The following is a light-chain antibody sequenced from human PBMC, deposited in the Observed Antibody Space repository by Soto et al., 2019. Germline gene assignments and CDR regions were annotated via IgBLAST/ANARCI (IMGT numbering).Light chain of an antibody. V-gene: IGKV3-15*01. J-gene: IGKJ5*01. Sequence: EIVLTQSPGTLSLSPGERATLSCRASENVKFNLAWYQQRPGQAPRLLFYNASTRATAFPARFSGSGSGADYVLTISSLQSEDFAVYYCQQYYNWPLTFGQGTRLEIK. CDR2: NAS. CDR3: QQYYNWPLT. CDR1: ENVKFN.